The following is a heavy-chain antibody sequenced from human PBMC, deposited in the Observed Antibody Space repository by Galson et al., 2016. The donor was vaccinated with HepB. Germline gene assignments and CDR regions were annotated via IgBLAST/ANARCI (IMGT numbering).Heavy chain of an antibody. CDR2: IYTSGST. CDR3: ARMVEDFWSGYGWFDP. Sequence: TLSLTCTVSGGSISSGSYYWSWIRQPAGKGLEWIGRIYTSGSTNYNPSLKSRVTISVDTSQNQFSLKLSSVTAADTAVCYCARMVEDFWSGYGWFDPWGQGTLVTVSS. D-gene: IGHD3-3*01. V-gene: IGHV4-61*02. CDR1: GGSISSGSYY. J-gene: IGHJ5*02.